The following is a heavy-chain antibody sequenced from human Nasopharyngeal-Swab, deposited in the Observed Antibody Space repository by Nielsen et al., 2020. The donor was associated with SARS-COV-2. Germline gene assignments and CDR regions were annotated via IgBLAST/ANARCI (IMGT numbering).Heavy chain of an antibody. CDR2: ISWNSGSI. CDR3: AKDIGYSSGGLDY. CDR1: GFTIDDYA. Sequence: GGSLRLSCAASGFTIDDYAMHWVRQAPGKGLEWVSGISWNSGSIGYADSVKGRFTISRDNAKNSLYLQMNSLRAEDTALYYCAKDIGYSSGGLDYWGQGTLVTVSS. D-gene: IGHD6-19*01. V-gene: IGHV3-9*01. J-gene: IGHJ4*02.